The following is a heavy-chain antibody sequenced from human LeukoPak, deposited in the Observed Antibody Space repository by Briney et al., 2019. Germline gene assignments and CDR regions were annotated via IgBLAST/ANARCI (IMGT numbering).Heavy chain of an antibody. D-gene: IGHD2/OR15-2a*01. CDR1: GFXFSSYS. CDR3: ASLSTYADDY. CDR2: ISSGSSTI. Sequence: PGGSLRLSCAASGFXFSSYSMSWVRQAPGKGLEWISYISSGSSTIYYADSVKGRFTISRDNAKNSLYLQMNSLRDEDTAVYYCASLSTYADDYWGQGTLVTVSS. J-gene: IGHJ4*02. V-gene: IGHV3-48*02.